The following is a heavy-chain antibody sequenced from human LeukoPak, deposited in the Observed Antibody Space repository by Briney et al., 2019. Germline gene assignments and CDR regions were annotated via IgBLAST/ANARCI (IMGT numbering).Heavy chain of an antibody. V-gene: IGHV3-53*01. CDR2: IYSGGST. CDR1: GFTVSSNY. CDR3: ARSRDGYNQGALDY. D-gene: IGHD5-24*01. J-gene: IGHJ4*02. Sequence: GGSLRLSCAASGFTVSSNYMSWVRQAPGKGLEWVSVIYSGGSTYYADSVKGRFTISRDNSKNTLNLQMNSLRAEDTAVYYCARSRDGYNQGALDYWGQGTLVTVSS.